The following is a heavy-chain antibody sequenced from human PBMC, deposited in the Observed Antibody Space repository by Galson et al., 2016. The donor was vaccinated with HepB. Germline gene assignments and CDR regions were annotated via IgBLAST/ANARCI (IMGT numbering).Heavy chain of an antibody. V-gene: IGHV3-23*01. CDR1: GFAFTFYA. D-gene: IGHD3-3*01. CDR2: ITASGTNT. J-gene: IGHJ3*02. CDR3: AKDANFWSGYPEDAFDM. Sequence: SLRLSCAASGFAFTFYAMNWVRQTPGKGLEWVASITASGTNTHYADSVEGRFTVSRDSSKKMLFLQMNSLRVEDTAVYYCAKDANFWSGYPEDAFDMWGQGTMVTVSS.